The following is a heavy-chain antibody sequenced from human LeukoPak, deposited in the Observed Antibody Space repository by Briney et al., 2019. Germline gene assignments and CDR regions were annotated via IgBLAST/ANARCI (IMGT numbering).Heavy chain of an antibody. CDR2: IYYSGST. V-gene: IGHV4-30-4*08. J-gene: IGHJ4*02. CDR3: ARYYYGVSAYDY. CDR1: GGSISSRIYS. Sequence: SETLSLTCTVSGGSISSRIYSWVWIRQPPGKGLEWIGYIYYSGSTYYNPSLKSRVTISVDTSKNQFSLKLSSVTAADTAVYYCARYYYGVSAYDYWGQGTLVTVSS. D-gene: IGHD3-10*01.